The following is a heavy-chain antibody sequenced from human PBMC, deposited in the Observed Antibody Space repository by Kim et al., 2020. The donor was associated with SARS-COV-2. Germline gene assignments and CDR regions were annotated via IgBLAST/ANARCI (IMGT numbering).Heavy chain of an antibody. Sequence: SETLSLTCAVYGGSFSGYYWSWIRQPPGKGLEWIGEINHSGSTNYNPSLKSRVTISVDTSKNQFSLKLSSVTAADTAVYYCARKPIQNKNPPLRLTCCAFDIWGQGPMVTVSS. V-gene: IGHV4-34*01. CDR3: ARKPIQNKNPPLRLTCCAFDI. CDR2: INHSGST. CDR1: GGSFSGYY. J-gene: IGHJ3*02. D-gene: IGHD5-12*01.